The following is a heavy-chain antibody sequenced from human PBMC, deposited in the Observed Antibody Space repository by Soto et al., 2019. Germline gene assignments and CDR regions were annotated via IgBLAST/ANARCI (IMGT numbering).Heavy chain of an antibody. CDR1: GFDFEDFA. CDR2: INSDGTDS. D-gene: IGHD3-22*01. V-gene: IGHV3-43D*04. J-gene: IGHJ4*02. Sequence: GGSLRLSCAAAGFDFEDFAMHWVRQAPGKGLEWVSLINSDGTDSYYMDSVRGRLTISRDNGKNPLYLQMDRLRPEDTAFYFCAKALYYYDSSPLDHWGQGTLVTVSS. CDR3: AKALYYYDSSPLDH.